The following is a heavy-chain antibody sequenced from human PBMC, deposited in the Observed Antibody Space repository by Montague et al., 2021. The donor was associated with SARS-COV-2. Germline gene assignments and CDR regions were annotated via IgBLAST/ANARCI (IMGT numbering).Heavy chain of an antibody. CDR2: IYYSGST. J-gene: IGHJ5*02. V-gene: IGHV4-59*13. CDR1: GGSISSYY. CDR3: ARGVATEEGNWFDP. D-gene: IGHD5-12*01. Sequence: SETLSLTCTVSGGSISSYYWSWIRQPPGKGLEWIGYIYYSGSTNYNPSLKSRVTISVDTSKNQFSLKLSSVTAADTAVYYCARGVATEEGNWFDPWGREPWSPSPQ.